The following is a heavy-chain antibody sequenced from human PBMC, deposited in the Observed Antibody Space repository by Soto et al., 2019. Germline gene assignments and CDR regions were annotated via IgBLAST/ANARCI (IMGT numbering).Heavy chain of an antibody. CDR3: AKDSDRGAGPYCSGGSCYSEFDAFDI. J-gene: IGHJ3*02. Sequence: GGSLRLSCAASGFTFDDYAMHWVRQAPGKGLEWVSGISWNSGSIGYADSVKGRFTISRDNAKNSLYLQMNSLRAEDTALYYCAKDSDRGAGPYCSGGSCYSEFDAFDIWGQGTMVTVSS. CDR2: ISWNSGSI. CDR1: GFTFDDYA. V-gene: IGHV3-9*01. D-gene: IGHD2-15*01.